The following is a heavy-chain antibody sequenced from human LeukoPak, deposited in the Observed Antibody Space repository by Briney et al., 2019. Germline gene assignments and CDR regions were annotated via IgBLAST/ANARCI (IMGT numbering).Heavy chain of an antibody. CDR1: GGSISSSSYY. J-gene: IGHJ6*03. CDR2: IYFSGGT. V-gene: IGHV4-39*01. D-gene: IGHD5-18*01. Sequence: KPSETLSLTCTVSGGSISSSSYYWGWIRQPPGKGLEWIGGIYFSGGTYYNPSLKSRVTISVDTSKNQFPLKLSSVTAADTAVYYCARHDRGYSYGYPTNYYYYMDVWGKGTTVTVSS. CDR3: ARHDRGYSYGYPTNYYYYMDV.